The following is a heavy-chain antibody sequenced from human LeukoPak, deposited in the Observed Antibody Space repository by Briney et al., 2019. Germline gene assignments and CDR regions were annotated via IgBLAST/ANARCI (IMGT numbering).Heavy chain of an antibody. J-gene: IGHJ4*02. CDR3: SRLNRGLLPEY. CDR2: IYSGGST. V-gene: IGHV3-53*04. CDR1: GFTVSSNY. Sequence: GGSLRLSCAASGFTVSSNYMSWVRQAPGKGLEWVAVIYSGGSTNYADSVKGRFTISRHNSKNTLYLQMNSLRAEDTAVYYCSRLNRGLLPEYWGQGNLVTVSS. D-gene: IGHD7-27*01.